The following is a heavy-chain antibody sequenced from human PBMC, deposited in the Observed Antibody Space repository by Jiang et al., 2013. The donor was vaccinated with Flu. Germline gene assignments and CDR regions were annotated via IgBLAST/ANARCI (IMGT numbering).Heavy chain of an antibody. V-gene: IGHV4-59*11. Sequence: VLLKPSETLSLTCTVSGGSISSHYWSWIRQPPGKGLEWIGYIYYSGSTNYNPSLKSRVTISVDTSKNQFSLKLSSVTAADTAVYYCARGGASRQLVGRYNWFDPGAREPWSPSPQ. J-gene: IGHJ5*02. D-gene: IGHD6-6*01. CDR3: ARGGASRQLVGRYNWFDP. CDR2: IYYSGST. CDR1: GGSISSHY.